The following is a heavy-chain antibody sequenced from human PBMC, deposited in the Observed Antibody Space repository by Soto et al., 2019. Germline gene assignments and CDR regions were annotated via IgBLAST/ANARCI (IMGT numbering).Heavy chain of an antibody. J-gene: IGHJ5*02. CDR1: GFTFSSAW. CDR3: TTSSLRYFDCFAL. D-gene: IGHD3-9*01. CDR2: IKSKADGGAT. V-gene: IGHV3-15*07. Sequence: EVQLVECGGGLVKPGGSLRLSCAASGFTFSSAWMNWVRQAPGKGLEWVGRIKSKADGGATDYNASVKGRFTISRDDAKNTLYLQMNSLKTEDTAVYYCTTSSLRYFDCFALWGQGTLVTVCS.